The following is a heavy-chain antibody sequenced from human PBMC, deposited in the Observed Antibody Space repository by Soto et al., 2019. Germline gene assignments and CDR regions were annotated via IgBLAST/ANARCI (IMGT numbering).Heavy chain of an antibody. CDR3: PYYY. CDR2: IGHSGIST. V-gene: IGHV3-23*01. Sequence: GGSLRLSCEASGFTFRHYAMSWVRQAPGKGLEWVSTIGHSGISTYYADSVKGRFTISSDDSKKTLSLQMNSLRAEDTAVYYYPYYYWGQGTLVTVSS. D-gene: IGHD2-21*01. J-gene: IGHJ4*02. CDR1: GFTFRHYA.